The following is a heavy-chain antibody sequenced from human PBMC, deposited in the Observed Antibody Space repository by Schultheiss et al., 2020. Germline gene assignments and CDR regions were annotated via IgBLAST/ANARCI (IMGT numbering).Heavy chain of an antibody. CDR1: GFTFSSYS. V-gene: IGHV3-21*01. J-gene: IGHJ2*01. CDR2: ISSSSSYI. D-gene: IGHD1-7*01. CDR3: AREEEGNYGDL. Sequence: GGSLRLSCAASGFTFSSYSMNWVRQAPGKGLEWVSSISSSSSYIYYADSVKGRFTISRDNAKNSLYLQMNSLRAEDTAVYYCAREEEGNYGDLWGRGTLVTVSS.